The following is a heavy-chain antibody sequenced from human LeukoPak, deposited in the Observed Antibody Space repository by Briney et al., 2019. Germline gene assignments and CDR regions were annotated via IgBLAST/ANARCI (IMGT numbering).Heavy chain of an antibody. D-gene: IGHD2-2*01. CDR1: GGTFSSYA. J-gene: IGHJ6*03. Sequence: SVKVSCKXSGGTFSSYAISWVRQAPGQGLEWMGGIIPIFGTANYAQKFQGRVTITADESTSTAYMELSSLRSEDTAVYYCARVEPAAMAPDYYYYYYMDVWGKGTTVTVSS. CDR3: ARVEPAAMAPDYYYYYYMDV. CDR2: IIPIFGTA. V-gene: IGHV1-69*13.